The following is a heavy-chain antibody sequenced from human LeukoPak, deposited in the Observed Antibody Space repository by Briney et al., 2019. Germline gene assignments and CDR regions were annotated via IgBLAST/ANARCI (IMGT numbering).Heavy chain of an antibody. J-gene: IGHJ4*02. CDR1: GGSISSSSYY. D-gene: IGHD3-22*01. CDR3: ARDSSGYYFLH. Sequence: PSETLSLTCTVSGGSISSSSYYWGWLRQPPGKGLEWIGSIYYSGSTYYNPSLKSRVTISVDTSKNQFSLKLSSVTAADTAVYYCARDSSGYYFLHWGQGTLVTVSS. CDR2: IYYSGST. V-gene: IGHV4-39*07.